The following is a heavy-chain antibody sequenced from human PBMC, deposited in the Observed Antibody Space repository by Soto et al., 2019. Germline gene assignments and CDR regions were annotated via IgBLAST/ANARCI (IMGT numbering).Heavy chain of an antibody. CDR3: ARAGYCGPGCYYYFDY. D-gene: IGHD2-21*02. CDR1: GLTFGSYW. V-gene: IGHV3-7*01. J-gene: IGHJ4*02. CDR2: IKPDGSAT. Sequence: GGSLRLSCAVSGLTFGSYWMNWVRLIPGKGLEWVAYIKPDGSATYYVDSVKGRFTISRDNAKNSLYLQMNSLRVEDTSVYYCARAGYCGPGCYYYFDYWGQGTLVTVSS.